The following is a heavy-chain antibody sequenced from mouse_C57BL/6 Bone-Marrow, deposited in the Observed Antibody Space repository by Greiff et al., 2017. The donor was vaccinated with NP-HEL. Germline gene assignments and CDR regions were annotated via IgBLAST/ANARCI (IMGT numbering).Heavy chain of an antibody. J-gene: IGHJ1*03. CDR3: AGHVPSYGSSFWYFDV. Sequence: EVKLVESGGGLVQPGGSLKLSCAASGFTFSDYYMYWVRQTPEKRLEWVAYLSNGGGSTYYPDTVQGRFTISRDNAKNTLYLQMSRLKSEDTAMYYCAGHVPSYGSSFWYFDVWGTGTTVTVSS. CDR1: GFTFSDYY. V-gene: IGHV5-12*01. CDR2: LSNGGGST. D-gene: IGHD1-1*01.